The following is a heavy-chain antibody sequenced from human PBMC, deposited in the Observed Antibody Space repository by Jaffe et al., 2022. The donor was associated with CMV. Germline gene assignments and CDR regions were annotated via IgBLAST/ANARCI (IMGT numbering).Heavy chain of an antibody. CDR3: TRGGYTYGPGGMDV. V-gene: IGHV3-33*01. D-gene: IGHD5-18*01. CDR1: GFIFSSYG. CDR2: IWYHGSHK. J-gene: IGHJ6*02. Sequence: QVQLVESGGGVVQPGRSLRVSCVASGFIFSSYGMHWVRQAPGKGLEWVALIWYHGSHKYYADSVKGRFTISRDNSKNTLYLEMDSLRAEDTAVYYCTRGGYTYGPGGMDVWGQGTTVTVSS.